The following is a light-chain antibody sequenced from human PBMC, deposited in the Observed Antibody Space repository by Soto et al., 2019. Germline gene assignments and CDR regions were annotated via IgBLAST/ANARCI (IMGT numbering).Light chain of an antibody. V-gene: IGLV2-11*01. CDR1: SSDVGGYDY. J-gene: IGLJ2*01. CDR2: DVS. Sequence: QSALTQPRSVSGSPGQSVTISCIGTSSDVGGYDYVSWYQQHPGKAPELMLYDVSKRPSGVPDRFSGSKSGNTASLTISGLQAEDEADYYCCSYAGSYTLILGGGTKLTVL. CDR3: CSYAGSYTLI.